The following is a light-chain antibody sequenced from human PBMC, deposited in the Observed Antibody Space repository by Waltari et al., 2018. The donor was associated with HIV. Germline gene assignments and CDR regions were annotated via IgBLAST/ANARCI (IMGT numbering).Light chain of an antibody. V-gene: IGLV2-8*01. CDR2: GVG. CDR3: SSYSGRNNLV. J-gene: IGLJ2*01. CDR1: SRDVGSSDY. Sequence: QSALTPPPTASGSPGQSVNISCTGTSRDVGSSDYVSWYQQPPGQAPQLIIYGVGRRPTGVPDRFLGSKSGDTASLTVSGLQSEDEADYYCSSYSGRNNLVFGGWTKLTVL.